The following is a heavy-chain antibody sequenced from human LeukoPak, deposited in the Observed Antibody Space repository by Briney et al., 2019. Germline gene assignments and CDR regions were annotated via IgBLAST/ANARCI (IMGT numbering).Heavy chain of an antibody. CDR1: GFTFSSYG. CDR3: ARDMYYYDSSGYLDY. CDR2: IWYDGSNK. D-gene: IGHD3-22*01. Sequence: QPGGSLRLSCAASGFTFSSYGMHWVRQAPGKGLEWVAVIWYDGSNKYYADSVKGRFTISRDNSKNTLYLQMNSLRAEDTAVYYCARDMYYYDSSGYLDYWGQGTLVTVSS. V-gene: IGHV3-33*01. J-gene: IGHJ4*02.